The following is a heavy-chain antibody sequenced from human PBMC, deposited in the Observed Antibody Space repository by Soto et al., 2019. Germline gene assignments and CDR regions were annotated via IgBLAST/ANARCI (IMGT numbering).Heavy chain of an antibody. CDR1: GGSISSYY. Sequence: SLTCTVSGGSISSYYWSWIRQPPGKGLEWIGYIYYSGSTNYNPSLKSRVTISVDTSKNQFSLKLSSVTAADTAVYYCARHNPLCGGDCYSFDYWGQGTLVTVSS. D-gene: IGHD2-21*02. CDR3: ARHNPLCGGDCYSFDY. J-gene: IGHJ4*02. CDR2: IYYSGST. V-gene: IGHV4-59*08.